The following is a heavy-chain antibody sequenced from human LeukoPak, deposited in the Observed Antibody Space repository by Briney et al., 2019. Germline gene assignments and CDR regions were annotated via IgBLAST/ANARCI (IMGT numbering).Heavy chain of an antibody. CDR2: IKQDGSEK. CDR1: GFTFSSYW. V-gene: IGHV3-7*01. CDR3: ARDRLNYDILTGYYTDALDY. D-gene: IGHD3-9*01. J-gene: IGHJ4*02. Sequence: GGSLRLSCAASGFTFSSYWMSWVRQAPGKGLEWVANIKQDGSEKYYVDSVKGRFTISRDNAKNSLYLQMNSLRAEDTAVYYCARDRLNYDILTGYYTDALDYWGQGTLVTVSS.